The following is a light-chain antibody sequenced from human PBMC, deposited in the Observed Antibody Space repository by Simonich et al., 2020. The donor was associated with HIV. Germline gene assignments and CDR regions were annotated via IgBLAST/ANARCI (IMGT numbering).Light chain of an antibody. J-gene: IGKJ4*01. CDR2: AAS. CDR3: QQYYSYPPT. Sequence: IQMTQSPSTLSASVGDRVTITCRASQGISSYLAWYQQKPGKAPKLLIYAASTLQSGVPSRFSGSGSGTDFTLTISCLQSEDFATYYCQQYYSYPPTFGGGTKVEIK. V-gene: IGKV1-8*01. CDR1: QGISSY.